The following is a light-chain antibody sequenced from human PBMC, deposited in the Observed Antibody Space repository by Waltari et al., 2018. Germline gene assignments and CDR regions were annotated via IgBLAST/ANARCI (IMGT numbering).Light chain of an antibody. J-gene: IGLJ2*01. Sequence: QSALSQPASVPGSPGQSITIPCTRASSDVGGHDYVSWYQQHPGKAPKLIIRDVNNRPSGVSNSFSGSKSGNTASLTISGLQAEDEADYYCSSYSTSSSLILFGEGTKVTVL. CDR2: DVN. CDR3: SSYSTSSSLIL. V-gene: IGLV2-14*03. CDR1: SSDVGGHDY.